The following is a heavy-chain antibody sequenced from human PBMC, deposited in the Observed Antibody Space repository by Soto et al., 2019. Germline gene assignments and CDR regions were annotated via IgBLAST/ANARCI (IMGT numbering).Heavy chain of an antibody. CDR2: INPNSGGT. J-gene: IGHJ4*02. CDR3: AREPDHIAVAGSFDY. D-gene: IGHD6-19*01. CDR1: GYTFTGYY. Sequence: ASVKVSCKASGYTFTGYYMHWVRQAPGQGLEWMGWINPNSGGTNYAQKFQGRVTMTRDTSISTAYMELSRLRSDDTAVYYCAREPDHIAVAGSFDYWGQGTLVTASS. V-gene: IGHV1-2*02.